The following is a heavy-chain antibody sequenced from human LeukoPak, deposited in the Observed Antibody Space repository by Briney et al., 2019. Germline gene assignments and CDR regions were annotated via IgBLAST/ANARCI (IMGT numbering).Heavy chain of an antibody. V-gene: IGHV1-69*13. J-gene: IGHJ6*02. CDR3: ARAGYDSSGYYYYYYGMDV. CDR2: IIPIFGTA. D-gene: IGHD3-22*01. Sequence: SVKVSCKASGGTFSSYAISWVRLAPGQGLEWMGGIIPIFGTANYAQKFQGRVTITADESTSTAYMELSSLRSEDTAVYYCARAGYDSSGYYYYYYGMDVWGQGTTVTVSS. CDR1: GGTFSSYA.